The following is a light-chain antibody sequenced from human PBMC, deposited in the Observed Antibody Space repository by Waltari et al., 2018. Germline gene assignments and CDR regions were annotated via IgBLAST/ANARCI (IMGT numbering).Light chain of an antibody. J-gene: IGLJ3*02. Sequence: QSVLTQPPSASGTPGQRVTISCSGRSSNIGTHYVYWYQQLPGTAPKLLIYRNNHRPSGVPDRFAGSKSGNSASLAISVLRSEDEADYYCAAWDDSLSGRVFGGGTKLTVL. CDR1: SSNIGTHY. CDR3: AAWDDSLSGRV. CDR2: RNN. V-gene: IGLV1-47*01.